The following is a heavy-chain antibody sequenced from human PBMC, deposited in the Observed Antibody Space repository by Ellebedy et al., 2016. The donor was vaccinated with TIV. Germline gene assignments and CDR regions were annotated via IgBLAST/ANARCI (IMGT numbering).Heavy chain of an antibody. V-gene: IGHV3-30*03. J-gene: IGHJ5*02. CDR2: ISLDGGHE. CDR1: GFSFAIYG. CDR3: AREGMVAATDL. D-gene: IGHD2-15*01. Sequence: GESLKISCVASGFSFAIYGMHWVRQAPGTGPEWVAAISLDGGHEYYADSVKGRFTMSRDNAKNTLFLQMNSLRVEDTAAYYCAREGMVAATDLWGQGTLVSVSS.